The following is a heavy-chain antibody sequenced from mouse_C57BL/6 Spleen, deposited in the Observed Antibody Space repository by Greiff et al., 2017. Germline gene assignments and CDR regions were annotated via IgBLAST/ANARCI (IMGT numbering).Heavy chain of an antibody. D-gene: IGHD1-1*01. CDR3: AREGYGSSPFAY. J-gene: IGHJ3*01. CDR2: IYPGDGDT. CDR1: GYAFSSSW. Sequence: VQLQESGPELVKPGASVKISCKASGYAFSSSWMNWVKQRPGKGLEWIGRIYPGDGDTNYNGKFKGKATLTADKSSSTAYMQLSSLTSEDSAVYFCAREGYGSSPFAYWGQGTLVTVS. V-gene: IGHV1-82*01.